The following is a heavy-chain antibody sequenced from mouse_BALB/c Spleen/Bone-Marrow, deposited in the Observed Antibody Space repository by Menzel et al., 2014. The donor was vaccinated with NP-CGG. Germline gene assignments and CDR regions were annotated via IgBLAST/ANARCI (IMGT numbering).Heavy chain of an antibody. CDR3: ARRLRYYAMDY. CDR2: IWSGGST. Sequence: VKLMESGPGLVQPSQILSITCTVSGFSLTSYGLHWVRQSPGKGLEWLGVIWSGGSTDYNAAFISRLSISKDNSKSQVFFKMNSLQANDTAIYYCARRLRYYAMDYWGQGTSVTVSS. J-gene: IGHJ4*01. D-gene: IGHD2-2*01. CDR1: GFSLTSYG. V-gene: IGHV2-2*02.